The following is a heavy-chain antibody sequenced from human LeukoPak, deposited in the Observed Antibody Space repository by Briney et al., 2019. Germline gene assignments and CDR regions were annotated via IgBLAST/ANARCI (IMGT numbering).Heavy chain of an antibody. D-gene: IGHD3-10*01. CDR2: IIPIFGTA. J-gene: IGHJ4*02. Sequence: SLKVSCKASGGTFSSYTFSWVRQAPGQGLEWMGGIIPIFGTANYAQKFQGRVTITADESTSTAYMELSSLRSEDTAVTMLRGANDHWGQGTLVTVFS. V-gene: IGHV1-69*01. CDR1: GGTFSSYT. CDR3: RGANDH.